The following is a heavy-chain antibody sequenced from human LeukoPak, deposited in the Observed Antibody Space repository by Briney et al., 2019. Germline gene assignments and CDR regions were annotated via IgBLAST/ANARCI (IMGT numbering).Heavy chain of an antibody. CDR1: GFTFSSYS. CDR3: ARDFYDSSGYSVDY. J-gene: IGHJ4*02. Sequence: GGSLRLSCAASGFTFSSYSMNWVRQAPGKGLEWVSYVSSSSSAIYYADSLKGRFTISRDNAKNSLFLQMNSLRAEDTAVYYCARDFYDSSGYSVDYWGQGTLATVSS. V-gene: IGHV3-48*01. CDR2: VSSSSSAI. D-gene: IGHD3-22*01.